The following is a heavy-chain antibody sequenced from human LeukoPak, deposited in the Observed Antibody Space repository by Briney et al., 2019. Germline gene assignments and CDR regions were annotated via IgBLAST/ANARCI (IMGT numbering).Heavy chain of an antibody. Sequence: SETLSLNCTVSGYSISSGYYWGWIRQPPGKGLEWIGSIYYRGNTYYNPSLKSRVTMSLDTSKNQFSLRLSSVTAADTAVYYCARAPPYRFDYWGQGTLVTVSS. J-gene: IGHJ4*02. D-gene: IGHD4-11*01. CDR3: ARAPPYRFDY. CDR2: IYYRGNT. V-gene: IGHV4-38-2*02. CDR1: GYSISSGYY.